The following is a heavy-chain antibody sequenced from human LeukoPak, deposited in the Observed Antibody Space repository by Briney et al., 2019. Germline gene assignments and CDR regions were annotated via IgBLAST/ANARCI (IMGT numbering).Heavy chain of an antibody. V-gene: IGHV3-53*01. D-gene: IGHD3-3*01. CDR1: GFSVSNNY. CDR2: IYGDGRT. CDR3: ARGRGLGVVSPYFDY. Sequence: GGSLGLSCVVSGFSVSNNYIIWVRQAPGNGLERVSVIYGDGRTSHSASVRGRFTISRDNSKNIVSLQMNNLRAEDTAVYYCARGRGLGVVSPYFDYWGQGTLVTVSS. J-gene: IGHJ4*02.